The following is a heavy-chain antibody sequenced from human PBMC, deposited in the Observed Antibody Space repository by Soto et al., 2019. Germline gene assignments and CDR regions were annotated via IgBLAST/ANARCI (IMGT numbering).Heavy chain of an antibody. J-gene: IGHJ4*02. D-gene: IGHD2-21*01. V-gene: IGHV3-33*01. CDR2: IWYDGSNK. CDR1: GFTFSSCG. Sequence: QVQLVESGGGVVQPGRPLRLSCAASGFTFSSCGMHWVRQAPGKGLEWVAVIWYDGSNKYYADSVKGRFTISRDNSKNTLYLQMNSLRAEDTAVYYCARALEVVPDYWGQGTLVTVSS. CDR3: ARALEVVPDY.